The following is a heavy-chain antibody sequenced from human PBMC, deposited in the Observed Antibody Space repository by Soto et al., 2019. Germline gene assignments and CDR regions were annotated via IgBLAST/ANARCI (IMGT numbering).Heavy chain of an antibody. V-gene: IGHV4-59*01. CDR2: IYYSGST. D-gene: IGHD3-10*01. CDR3: ARDSGLLWFGESGGYFDL. J-gene: IGHJ2*01. Sequence: PSETLSLTCTVSCCSISSYYWSWIRQPPGKGLEWIGYIYYSGSTNYNPSLKSRVTISVDTSKNQFSLKLSFVTAADTAVYCFARDSGLLWFGESGGYFDLWGRGTLVTVS. CDR1: CCSISSYY.